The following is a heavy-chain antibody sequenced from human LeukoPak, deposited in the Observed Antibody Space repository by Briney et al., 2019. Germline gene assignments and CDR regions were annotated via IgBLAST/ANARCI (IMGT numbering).Heavy chain of an antibody. V-gene: IGHV4-34*01. CDR3: ARERGYGSGSYYEKYYYYYYMDV. D-gene: IGHD3-10*01. CDR2: INHSGST. J-gene: IGHJ6*03. CDR1: GGSFSGYY. Sequence: PSETLSLTCAVYGGSFSGYYWSWIRQPPGKGLEWIGEINHSGSTNYNPSLKSRVTISVDTSKNQFSLKLSSVTAADTAVYYCARERGYGSGSYYEKYYYYYYMDVWGKGTTVTVSS.